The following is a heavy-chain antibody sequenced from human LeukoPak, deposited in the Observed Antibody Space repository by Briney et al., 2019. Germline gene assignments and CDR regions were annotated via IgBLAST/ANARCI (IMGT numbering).Heavy chain of an antibody. J-gene: IGHJ1*01. V-gene: IGHV3-11*01. CDR2: ISSSGSTI. CDR1: GFTFSDYY. CDR3: ASTYDSSGYYYALTPDQPEYFQH. Sequence: GGSLRLSCAASGFTFSDYYVSWIRQAPGKGLEWVSYISSSGSTIYYADSVKGRFTISRDNAKNSLYLQMNSLRAEDTAVYYCASTYDSSGYYYALTPDQPEYFQHWGQGTLVTVSS. D-gene: IGHD3-22*01.